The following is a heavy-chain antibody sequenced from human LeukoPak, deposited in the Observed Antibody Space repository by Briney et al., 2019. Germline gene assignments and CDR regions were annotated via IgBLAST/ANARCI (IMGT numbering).Heavy chain of an antibody. D-gene: IGHD3-9*01. V-gene: IGHV3-30-3*01. CDR1: GFTFSSYA. J-gene: IGHJ4*02. CDR3: ARAGGTNYDILTGYYNSGDYFDY. Sequence: GGSLRLSCAASGFTFSSYAMHWVRQAPGKGLEWVAVISYDGSNKYYADSVKGRFTISRDNAKNSLYLQMNSLRAEDTAVYYCARAGGTNYDILTGYYNSGDYFDYWGQGTLVTVSS. CDR2: ISYDGSNK.